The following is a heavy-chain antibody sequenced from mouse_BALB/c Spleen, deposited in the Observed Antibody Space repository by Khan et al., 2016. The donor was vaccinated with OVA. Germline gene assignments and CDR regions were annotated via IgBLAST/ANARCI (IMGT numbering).Heavy chain of an antibody. J-gene: IGHJ4*01. CDR3: ARDGNYFYAMDY. V-gene: IGHV14-3*02. CDR2: IDPANGNT. D-gene: IGHD2-1*01. Sequence: EVQLVESGAELVKPGASVKLSCTASGFNIKDTYMHWVKQRPEQGLEWIGRIDPANGNTKYDPKFQGKATLTADTSSNTAYLQLSSLTSEDTAVYYCARDGNYFYAMDYWGQGTSVTVSS. CDR1: GFNIKDTY.